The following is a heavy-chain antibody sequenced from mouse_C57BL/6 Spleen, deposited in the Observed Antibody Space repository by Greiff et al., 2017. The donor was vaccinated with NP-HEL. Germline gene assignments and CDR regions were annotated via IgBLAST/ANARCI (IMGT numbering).Heavy chain of an antibody. CDR1: GYTFTSYW. V-gene: IGHV1-55*01. CDR2: IYPGSGST. Sequence: VQLQQPGAELVKPGASVKMSCKASGYTFTSYWITWVKQRPGQGLEWIGDIYPGSGSTNYNEKLKSKATLTVDTSSSTAYMQLSSLTSEDSAVYYCAREGIYYGNPAMDYWGQGTSVTVSS. J-gene: IGHJ4*01. D-gene: IGHD1-1*01. CDR3: AREGIYYGNPAMDY.